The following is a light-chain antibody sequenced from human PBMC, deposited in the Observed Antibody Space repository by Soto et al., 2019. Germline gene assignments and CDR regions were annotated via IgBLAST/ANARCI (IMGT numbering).Light chain of an antibody. CDR2: DAS. CDR3: QQYDNLPWT. V-gene: IGKV1-33*01. Sequence: QITQSPSSLSASVGDRVTITCQASQDISNYLNWFQQKPGKAPKLLIYDASNLETGVPSRFSGSGSGTDFTFTISSLQPEDIATYYCQQYDNLPWTFGQGTKVDIK. CDR1: QDISNY. J-gene: IGKJ1*01.